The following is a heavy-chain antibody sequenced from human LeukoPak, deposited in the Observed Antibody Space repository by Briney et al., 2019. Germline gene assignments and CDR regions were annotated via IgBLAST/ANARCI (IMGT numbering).Heavy chain of an antibody. J-gene: IGHJ3*02. V-gene: IGHV1-69*04. CDR1: GGTFSSYA. CDR3: ARVGGSPDAFDI. CDR2: IIPILGIA. Sequence: ASVKVSCKASGGTFSSYAISWVRQAPGQGLEWMGSIIPILGIANYAQKFQGRVTITADKSTSTAYMELSSLRSEDTAVYYCARVGGSPDAFDIWGQGTMVTVSS.